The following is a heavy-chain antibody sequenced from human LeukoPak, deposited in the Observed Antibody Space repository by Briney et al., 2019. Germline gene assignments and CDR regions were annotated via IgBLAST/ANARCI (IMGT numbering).Heavy chain of an antibody. Sequence: GESLQISCKGSGYSFTSFWIGWVRQMPGKGLEWMGIIYPGDSDTRYSPSFQGQVTISADKSINTAYLQWSSLRAEDTAVYYCAKGDLYYYYYYMDVWGKGTTVTVSS. J-gene: IGHJ6*03. D-gene: IGHD3-16*01. CDR2: IYPGDSDT. CDR3: AKGDLYYYYYYMDV. CDR1: GYSFTSFW. V-gene: IGHV5-51*01.